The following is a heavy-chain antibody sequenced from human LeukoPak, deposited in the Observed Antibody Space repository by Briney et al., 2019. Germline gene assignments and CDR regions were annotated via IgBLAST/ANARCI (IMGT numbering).Heavy chain of an antibody. D-gene: IGHD3-10*01. CDR3: ARHLRGSGYYYYYYMDV. CDR1: GGSISSGSYY. CDR2: IYTSGST. V-gene: IGHV4-61*02. J-gene: IGHJ6*03. Sequence: SETLSLTCTVSGGSISSGSYYWTWIRQPAGKGLEWIGRIYTSGSTNYNPSLKSRVTISVDTSKNQFSLKLSSVTAADTAVYYCARHLRGSGYYYYYYMDVWGKGTTVTISS.